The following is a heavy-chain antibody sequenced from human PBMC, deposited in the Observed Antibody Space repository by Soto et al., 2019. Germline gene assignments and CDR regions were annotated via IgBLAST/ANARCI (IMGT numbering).Heavy chain of an antibody. CDR2: INHSGST. V-gene: IGHV4-34*01. Sequence: SETLSLTCAVYGGSFSGYYWSWIRQPPGKGLEWIGEINHSGSTNYNPSLKSRVTISVDTSKNQFSLKLSSVTAADTAVYYCARGYSSSWYVGNWFDPWGQGTLVTVSS. D-gene: IGHD6-13*01. CDR1: GGSFSGYY. J-gene: IGHJ5*02. CDR3: ARGYSSSWYVGNWFDP.